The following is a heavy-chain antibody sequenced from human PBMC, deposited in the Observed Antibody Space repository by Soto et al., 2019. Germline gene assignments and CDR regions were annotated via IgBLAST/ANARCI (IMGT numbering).Heavy chain of an antibody. CDR3: ARAFSLYGDYGEFDY. D-gene: IGHD4-17*01. J-gene: IGHJ4*02. CDR1: GYTFTSYG. CDR2: ISAYNGNT. Sequence: GASVKVSCKASGYTFTSYGISWVRQAPGQGLEWMGWISAYNGNTNYAQKLQGRVTMTTDTSTSTAYMELRSLRSDDTAVYYCARAFSLYGDYGEFDYWGQGTLVTVSS. V-gene: IGHV1-18*01.